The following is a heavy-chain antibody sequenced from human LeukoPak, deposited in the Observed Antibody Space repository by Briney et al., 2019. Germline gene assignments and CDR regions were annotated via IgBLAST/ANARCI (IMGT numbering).Heavy chain of an antibody. D-gene: IGHD2-2*02. CDR2: ISSGSTTT. Sequence: GGSLRLSCVASGLTFSTYSMNWVRQAPGKGLEWISYISSGSTTTYYADSVKGRFTISRDNGKNSLYLQMNSLTPEDTAVYYCAYFSQYTNSPPWGQGTLVTVSS. V-gene: IGHV3-48*01. CDR3: AYFSQYTNSPP. CDR1: GLTFSTYS. J-gene: IGHJ5*02.